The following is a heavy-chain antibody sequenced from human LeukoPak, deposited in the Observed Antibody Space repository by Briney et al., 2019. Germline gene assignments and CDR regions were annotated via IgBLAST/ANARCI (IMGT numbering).Heavy chain of an antibody. Sequence: KSSETLSLTCTVSGGSISSSSYYWGWIRQPPGKGLEWIGSIYYTRSTHYNPSLKSRVTISVDTSKNQFSLKLTSVTAADTAVYYCARGVTMIVVVIHDWYFDLWGRGTLVTVSS. V-gene: IGHV4-39*01. CDR3: ARGVTMIVVVIHDWYFDL. J-gene: IGHJ2*01. CDR2: IYYTRST. CDR1: GGSISSSSYY. D-gene: IGHD3-22*01.